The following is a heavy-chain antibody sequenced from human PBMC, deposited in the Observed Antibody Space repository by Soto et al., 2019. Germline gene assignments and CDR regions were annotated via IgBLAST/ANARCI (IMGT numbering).Heavy chain of an antibody. CDR2: MNPNSGNT. J-gene: IGHJ6*02. Sequence: GASVKVSCTASGYTFTSYDINCVRQATGQGLEWMGWMNPNSGNTGYAQKFQGRVTMTRNTSISTAYMELSSLRSEDTAVYYCARGYYDSSGYYYVYCYYYGMDVWGQGTTVTVSS. D-gene: IGHD3-22*01. CDR3: ARGYYDSSGYYYVYCYYYGMDV. V-gene: IGHV1-8*01. CDR1: GYTFTSYD.